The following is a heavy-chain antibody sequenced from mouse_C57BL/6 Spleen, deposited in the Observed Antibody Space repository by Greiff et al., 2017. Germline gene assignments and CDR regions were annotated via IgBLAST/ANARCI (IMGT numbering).Heavy chain of an antibody. D-gene: IGHD2-5*01. J-gene: IGHJ2*01. Sequence: VQLQQSGPELVKPGASVKISCKASGYAFSSSWMNWVKQRPGKGLEWIGRIYPGDGDTNYNGKFKGKATLTADKSSSTAYMQLSSLTSEDSAVYFCARYYYSNPYYFDYWGQGTTLTVSS. CDR3: ARYYYSNPYYFDY. CDR1: GYAFSSSW. V-gene: IGHV1-82*01. CDR2: IYPGDGDT.